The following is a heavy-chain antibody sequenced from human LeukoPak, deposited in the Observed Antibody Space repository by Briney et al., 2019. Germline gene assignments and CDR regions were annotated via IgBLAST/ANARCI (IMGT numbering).Heavy chain of an antibody. J-gene: IGHJ4*02. CDR3: ATGRDYFIY. Sequence: GGSLRLSCSASGFTFSDYYMSWIRQAPGKGLEWVAYISSSTTYTNYADSVKGRFTISRDNAKNSLYLQMDSLRAEDTAVYYCATGRDYFIYRGQGTLVTVSS. V-gene: IGHV3-11*05. CDR2: ISSSTTYT. CDR1: GFTFSDYY.